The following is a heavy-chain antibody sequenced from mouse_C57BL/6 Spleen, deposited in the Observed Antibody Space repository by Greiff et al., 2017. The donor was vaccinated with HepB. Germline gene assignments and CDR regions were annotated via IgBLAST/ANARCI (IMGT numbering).Heavy chain of an antibody. CDR3: ARDYYGNYEVAY. CDR2: ISDGGSYT. J-gene: IGHJ3*01. Sequence: EVKLVESGGGLVKPGGSLKLSCAASGFTFSSYAMSWVRQTPEKRLEWVATISDGGSYTYYPDNVKGRFTISRDNAKNNLYLQMSHLKSEDTAMYYCARDYYGNYEVAYWGQGTLVTVSA. V-gene: IGHV5-4*01. CDR1: GFTFSSYA. D-gene: IGHD2-1*01.